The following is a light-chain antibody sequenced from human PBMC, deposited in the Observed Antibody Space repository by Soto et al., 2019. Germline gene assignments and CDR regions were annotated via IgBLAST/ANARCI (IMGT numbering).Light chain of an antibody. Sequence: DIMLTQSPGTLSLSPGERATLSCRASQSVRSTSLAWYQQKPGQAPRLLIYGASSRATGVPTRFSGSGSGADYTLTISRLEPEDSAVYYCQQYGYSFWTFGQGTKVDI. V-gene: IGKV3-20*01. CDR2: GAS. CDR1: QSVRSTS. CDR3: QQYGYSFWT. J-gene: IGKJ1*01.